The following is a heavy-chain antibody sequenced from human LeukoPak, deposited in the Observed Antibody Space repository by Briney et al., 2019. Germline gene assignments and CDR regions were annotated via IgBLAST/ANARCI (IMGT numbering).Heavy chain of an antibody. CDR1: GFTFSSYA. Sequence: PGGSLRLSCAASGFTFSSYAMSWVRQAPGKGLEWVSVISGSGGSTYYADSVKGRFTISRDNSKNTLYLQMNGLRAEDTAVYYCAKRSGYGSGSFDPWGQGSLVTVSS. J-gene: IGHJ5*02. V-gene: IGHV3-23*01. CDR2: ISGSGGST. CDR3: AKRSGYGSGSFDP. D-gene: IGHD3-10*01.